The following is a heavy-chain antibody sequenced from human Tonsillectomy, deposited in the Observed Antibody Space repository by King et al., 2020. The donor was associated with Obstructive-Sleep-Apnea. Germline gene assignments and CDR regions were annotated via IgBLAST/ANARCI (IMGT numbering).Heavy chain of an antibody. CDR2: IRYDGSNK. J-gene: IGHJ4*02. D-gene: IGHD3-9*01. CDR3: AKDEDDILTGYLDY. Sequence: VQLVESGGGVVQPGGSLRLSCAASGFTFSSYGMHWVRQAPGKGLEWVAFIRYDGSNKYYADSVKGRFTISRDNSKNTLYLQMNSLRAEDTAVYYCAKDEDDILTGYLDYWGQGTLVTVSS. V-gene: IGHV3-30*02. CDR1: GFTFSSYG.